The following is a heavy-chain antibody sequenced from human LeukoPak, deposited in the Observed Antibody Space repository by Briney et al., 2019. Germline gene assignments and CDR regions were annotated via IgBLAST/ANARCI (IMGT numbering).Heavy chain of an antibody. CDR1: GFIVSSGY. CDR3: AQGGLSTGWAYNDY. D-gene: IGHD6-19*01. J-gene: IGHJ4*02. Sequence: GGSLRLPCAASGFIVSSGYMSWVRQAPGKGLEWVSAIFGGGGTTFYADSVKVRFTISRDNAKNKVYLQMKSLKAEDTAVYYCAQGGLSTGWAYNDYWGQGTLVTVSS. CDR2: IFGGGGTT. V-gene: IGHV3-23*01.